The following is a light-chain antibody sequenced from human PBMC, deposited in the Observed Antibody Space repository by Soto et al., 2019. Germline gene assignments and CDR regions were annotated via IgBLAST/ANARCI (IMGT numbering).Light chain of an antibody. V-gene: IGKV3-11*01. Sequence: EIVLTQSPATLSLSPGERATLSCRASQSISNYLAWYQQKPGPAPRLLIYDASHRATGIPGRFSGSGSGTDFTLTISSLEAEDFAVYYCQQRSDWPPGWTSGQGTKVEIK. CDR3: QQRSDWPPGWT. CDR1: QSISNY. J-gene: IGKJ1*01. CDR2: DAS.